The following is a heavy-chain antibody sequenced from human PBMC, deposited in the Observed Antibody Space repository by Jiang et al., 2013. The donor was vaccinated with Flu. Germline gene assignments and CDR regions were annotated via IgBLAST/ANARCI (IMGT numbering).Heavy chain of an antibody. V-gene: IGHV3-30*18. CDR3: AKDPVGSGSLGAFDI. CDR1: GFTFSSYG. D-gene: IGHD3-10*01. J-gene: IGHJ3*02. Sequence: VQLVESGGGVVQPGRSLRLSCAASGFTFSSYGMHWVRQAPGKGLEWVAVISYDGSNKYYADSVKGRFTISRDNSKNTLYLQMNSLRAEDTAVYYCAKDPVGSGSLGAFDIWGQGTMVTVSS. CDR2: ISYDGSNK.